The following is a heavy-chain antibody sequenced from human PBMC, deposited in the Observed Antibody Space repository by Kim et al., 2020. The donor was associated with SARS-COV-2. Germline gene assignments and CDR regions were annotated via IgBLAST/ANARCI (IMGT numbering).Heavy chain of an antibody. CDR2: IIPIFGTA. J-gene: IGHJ6*02. CDR1: GGTFSSYA. V-gene: IGHV1-69*13. CDR3: AMRAEMSYYYYYGMDV. Sequence: SVKVSCKASGGTFSSYAISWVRQAPGQGLEWMGGIIPIFGTANYAQKFQGRVTITADESTSTAYMELSSLRSEDTAVYYCAMRAEMSYYYYYGMDVWGQGTTVTVSS.